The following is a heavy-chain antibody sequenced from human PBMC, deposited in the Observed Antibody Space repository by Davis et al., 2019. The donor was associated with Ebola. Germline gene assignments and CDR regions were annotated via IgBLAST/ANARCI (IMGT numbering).Heavy chain of an antibody. CDR3: VRDLRGWGDFDY. V-gene: IGHV1-8*01. CDR1: GYIFSSYD. CDR2: MNPYSGNT. J-gene: IGHJ4*02. D-gene: IGHD3-10*01. Sequence: AASVKVSCKAFGYIFSSYDVNWVRQAPGQGLEWMGWMNPYSGNTGYAPKFQGRVTMTRDTSTNTLYMELSSLTSGDTAVYYCVRDLRGWGDFDYWGQGTLVTVSS.